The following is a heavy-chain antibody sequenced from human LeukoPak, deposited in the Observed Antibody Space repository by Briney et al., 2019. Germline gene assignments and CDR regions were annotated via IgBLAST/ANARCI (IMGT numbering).Heavy chain of an antibody. CDR1: GGSFSGYY. Sequence: SSETLSLTCAVYGGSFSGYYWSWIRQPPGKELEWIGEINHSGSTNYNPSLKGRVTISVDTSKNQFSLRLSSLTAADTAVYYCARDSRIGHIAADAFDIWGQGTLVTVSS. V-gene: IGHV4-34*01. J-gene: IGHJ3*02. CDR3: ARDSRIGHIAADAFDI. D-gene: IGHD2-21*01. CDR2: INHSGST.